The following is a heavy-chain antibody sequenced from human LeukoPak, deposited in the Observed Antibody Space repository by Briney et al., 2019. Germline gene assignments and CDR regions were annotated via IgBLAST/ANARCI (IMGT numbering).Heavy chain of an antibody. CDR2: INPSGNT. CDR1: GGSVSGYY. J-gene: IGHJ4*02. D-gene: IGHD3-22*01. CDR3: ASLNYYDSSGYYVSDY. V-gene: IGHV4-34*01. Sequence: PSETLSLTCAVYGGSVSGYYWSWIRQTPGKGLGWIGEINPSGNTNYNPSLKSRVTTSVDTSKNQISLKLSSVTAADTAVYYCASLNYYDSSGYYVSDYWGQGTLVTVSS.